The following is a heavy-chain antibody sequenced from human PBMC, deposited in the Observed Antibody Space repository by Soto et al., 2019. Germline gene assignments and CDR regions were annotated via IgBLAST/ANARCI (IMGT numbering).Heavy chain of an antibody. CDR3: ARELPPRYAYNWFDP. CDR1: GGTFSSYA. CDR2: IIPIFGTA. D-gene: IGHD3-9*01. V-gene: IGHV1-69*06. J-gene: IGHJ5*02. Sequence: ASVKVSCKAPGGTFSSYAISWVRQAPGQGLEWMGGIIPIFGTANYAQKFQGRVTITADKSTSTAYMELSSLRSEDTAVYYCARELPPRYAYNWFDPWGQGTLVTVSS.